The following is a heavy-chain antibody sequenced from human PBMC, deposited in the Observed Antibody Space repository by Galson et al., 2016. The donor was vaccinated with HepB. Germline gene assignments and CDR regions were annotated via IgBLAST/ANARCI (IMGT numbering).Heavy chain of an antibody. CDR3: ARDRSRFSSGYYTGARDVFAV. Sequence: SLRLSCAASGFSFSTYTMNWVRQAPGKGLEWISYISSSSAYVDYADSVKGRFTISRENAKNSLYQQMNSLRAEDTAVYYCARDRSRFSSGYYTGARDVFAVWGQGTVVTVSS. V-gene: IGHV3-21*01. J-gene: IGHJ3*01. CDR1: GFSFSTYT. CDR2: ISSSSAYV. D-gene: IGHD3-3*01.